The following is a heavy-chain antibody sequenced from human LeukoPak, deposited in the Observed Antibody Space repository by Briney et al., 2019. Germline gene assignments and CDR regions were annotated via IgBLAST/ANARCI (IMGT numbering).Heavy chain of an antibody. CDR1: GGTFSSYT. CDR3: AREVGTYYDILTGSTGD. Sequence: GASVKVSCKASGGTFSSYTISWVRQAPGQGLEWVGRIIPILGIANYAQKFQGRVTITADKSASTAYMELSSLRSEDTAVYYCAREVGTYYDILTGSTGDWGQGTLVTVSS. J-gene: IGHJ4*02. D-gene: IGHD3-9*01. V-gene: IGHV1-69*04. CDR2: IIPILGIA.